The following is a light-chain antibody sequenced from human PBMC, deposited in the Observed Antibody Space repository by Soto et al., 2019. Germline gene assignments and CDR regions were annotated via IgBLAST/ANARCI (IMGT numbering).Light chain of an antibody. Sequence: EIVLTQSPGTLSLSPGDTATLSCRASRSVSNTYLAWYQQRPGQAPRLLIYGASSRATGIPDRFSGSGSGTDFTLTISRLEPEDFAVYYCQQYGSSPWTFGQGTKVDIK. J-gene: IGKJ1*01. CDR2: GAS. CDR1: RSVSNTY. V-gene: IGKV3-20*01. CDR3: QQYGSSPWT.